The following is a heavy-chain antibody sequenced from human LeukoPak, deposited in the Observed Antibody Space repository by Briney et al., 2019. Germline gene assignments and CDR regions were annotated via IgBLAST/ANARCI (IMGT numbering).Heavy chain of an antibody. J-gene: IGHJ3*02. CDR1: GGSFSGYY. D-gene: IGHD6-19*01. CDR2: INHSGST. CDR3: AREQWLVPKGALDI. Sequence: SETLSLTCAVYGGSFSGYYCSWIRQPPGKGLEWIGEINHSGSTNYNPSLKSRVTISVDTSKNQFSLKLSSVTAADTAVYYCAREQWLVPKGALDIWGQGTMVTVSS. V-gene: IGHV4-34*01.